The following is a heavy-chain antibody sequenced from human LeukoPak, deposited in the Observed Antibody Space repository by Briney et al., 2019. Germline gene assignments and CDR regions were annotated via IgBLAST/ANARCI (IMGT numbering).Heavy chain of an antibody. CDR2: IIPIFGTA. CDR3: AIRSYYYYGMDV. V-gene: IGHV1-69*13. CDR1: GGTFSSYA. J-gene: IGHJ6*02. Sequence: ASVTVSCTASGGTFSSYAISWVRQAPGQGLEWMGGIIPIFGTANYAQKFQGRVTITADESTSTAYMELSSLRSEDTAVYYCAIRSYYYYGMDVWGQGTTVTVSS.